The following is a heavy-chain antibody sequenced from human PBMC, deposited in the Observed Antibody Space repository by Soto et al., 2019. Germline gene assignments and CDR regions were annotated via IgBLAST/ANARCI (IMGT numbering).Heavy chain of an antibody. CDR3: ARSYSVAGSQYNWFDP. CDR1: GDSVSGNIAA. J-gene: IGHJ5*02. CDR2: TYYGSKWYS. Sequence: SQTLSLPCALSGDSVSGNIAAWNWIRQSPSRGLEWLGRTYYGSKWYSDYAVSVKSRITINPDTSNNQFSLQLNSVTPEETAVYYCARSYSVAGSQYNWFDPWGQGTLVTVSS. D-gene: IGHD6-19*01. V-gene: IGHV6-1*01.